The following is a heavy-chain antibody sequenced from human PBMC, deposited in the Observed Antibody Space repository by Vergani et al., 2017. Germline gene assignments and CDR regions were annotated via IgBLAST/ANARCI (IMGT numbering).Heavy chain of an antibody. Sequence: EVQLVESGGGIVKPGGSLRLSCVASGFSFRNAWMNWVRRTPGKGLEWVGRIKSTFDRGTTDYAAAVKGRFTISRDDSKNTLYLQMNSLRAEDTAVYYCAKDSGYCGGDCYYDAFDMWGQGTMVTVSS. D-gene: IGHD2-21*02. CDR3: AKDSGYCGGDCYYDAFDM. V-gene: IGHV3-15*07. CDR1: GFSFRNAW. CDR2: IKSTFDRGTT. J-gene: IGHJ3*02.